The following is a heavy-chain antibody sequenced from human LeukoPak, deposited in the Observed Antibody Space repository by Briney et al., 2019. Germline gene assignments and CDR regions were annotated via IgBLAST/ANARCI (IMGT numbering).Heavy chain of an antibody. D-gene: IGHD6-13*01. CDR1: GGSISSSSYY. CDR3: ASPRGSRWYYFDY. CDR2: IYYSGST. J-gene: IGHJ4*02. Sequence: SETLSLTCTVSGGSISSSSYYWGWIRQPPGKGLEWIGSIYYSGSTYYNPSLKSRVTISVDTSNNPFSLKLSSVSAADTAVYYCASPRGSRWYYFDYWGQGTLVSVSS. V-gene: IGHV4-39*07.